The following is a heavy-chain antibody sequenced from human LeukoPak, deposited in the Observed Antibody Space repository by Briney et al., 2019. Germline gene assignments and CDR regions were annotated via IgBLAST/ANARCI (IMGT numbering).Heavy chain of an antibody. CDR1: GYTFTSYY. Sequence: ASVKVSCKASGYTFTSYYIHWVRQAPGQGLEWMGWINPNSGGTKYAQKFQGRVTMTRDTSITTAYMGLSRLRSDDTAVYYCAKGRVVAGSKSLTYHWFDPWGQGTLVTVSS. J-gene: IGHJ5*02. D-gene: IGHD6-19*01. CDR3: AKGRVVAGSKSLTYHWFDP. CDR2: INPNSGGT. V-gene: IGHV1-2*02.